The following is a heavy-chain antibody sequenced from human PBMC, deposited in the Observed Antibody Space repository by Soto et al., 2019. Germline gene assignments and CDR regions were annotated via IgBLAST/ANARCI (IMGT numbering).Heavy chain of an antibody. CDR3: ARFSSHMEV. CDR2: ISAYNGNT. CDR1: GYTFTSYG. D-gene: IGHD2-15*01. Sequence: ASVKVSCKASGYTFTSYGISWVRQAPGQGLEWMGWISAYNGNTNYAQKLQGRVTMTTDTSTSTSYMELRSMRSDDTAGYCCARFSSHMEVWCQGTTVAVSS. V-gene: IGHV1-18*04. J-gene: IGHJ6*02.